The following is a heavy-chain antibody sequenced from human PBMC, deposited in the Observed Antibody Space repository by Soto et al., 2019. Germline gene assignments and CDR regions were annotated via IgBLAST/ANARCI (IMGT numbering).Heavy chain of an antibody. V-gene: IGHV2-5*02. CDR1: GFSLSARGEA. CDR2: IYWDDDK. D-gene: IGHD6-19*01. Sequence: QITLTESGPPLVKPTQTLTLTCTFSGFSLSARGEAVAWIRQPPGKALEWLAIIYWDDDKRYSPFLRSRLTITKDTSKNPVVLLMTDMDPFDTATYSCAHSGDGGTGWYLDYWGRGTLVTVSS. J-gene: IGHJ4*02. CDR3: AHSGDGGTGWYLDY.